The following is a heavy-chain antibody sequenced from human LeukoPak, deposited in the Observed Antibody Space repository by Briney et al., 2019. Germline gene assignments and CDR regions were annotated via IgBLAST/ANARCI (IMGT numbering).Heavy chain of an antibody. J-gene: IGHJ4*02. V-gene: IGHV3-66*02. D-gene: IGHD2-2*01. CDR1: GFTVSSDY. Sequence: GGSLRLSCAASGFTVSSDYMTWVRQAPGKGLEWVSIIYRSGSTYSADSVKGRFTIPRDNSKNTLYLQMNSLKPEDTAVYYCARGISTSTCCHFDSWGQGTLVTVSS. CDR2: IYRSGST. CDR3: ARGISTSTCCHFDS.